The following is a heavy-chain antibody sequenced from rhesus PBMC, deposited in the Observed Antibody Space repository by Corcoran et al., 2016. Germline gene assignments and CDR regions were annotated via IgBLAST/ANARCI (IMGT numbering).Heavy chain of an antibody. CDR2: INRGGGST. V-gene: IGHV3S5*01. J-gene: IGHJ4*01. CDR3: AKDVDYGSNLDY. D-gene: IGHD4-29*01. Sequence: EVQLVETGGGLVQPGGSLKLSCAASGFTFSIYGLSCVRPAPGKGLELVSVINRGGGSTYYADSLKCRFTISRDNAKNTLSLQMNSRRAEDTAVYYCAKDVDYGSNLDYWGQGVLVTVSS. CDR1: GFTFSIYG.